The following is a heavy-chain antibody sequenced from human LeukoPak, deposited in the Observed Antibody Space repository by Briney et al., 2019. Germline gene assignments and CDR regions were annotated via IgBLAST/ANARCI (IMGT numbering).Heavy chain of an antibody. V-gene: IGHV1-69*01. CDR3: ARVGFSLYGDYVHAFDI. Sequence: GSSVKVSCKASGGTFSSYAISWVRQAPRQGLEWMGGIIPIFGTANYAQKFQGRVTITADESTSTAYMELSSLRSEDTAVYYCARVGFSLYGDYVHAFDIWGQGTMVTVSS. CDR1: GGTFSSYA. J-gene: IGHJ3*02. D-gene: IGHD4-17*01. CDR2: IIPIFGTA.